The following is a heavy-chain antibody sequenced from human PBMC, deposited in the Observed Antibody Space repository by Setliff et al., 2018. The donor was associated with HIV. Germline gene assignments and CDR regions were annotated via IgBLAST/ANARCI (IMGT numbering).Heavy chain of an antibody. CDR1: GYSISSGYY. D-gene: IGHD4-17*01. J-gene: IGHJ6*03. CDR2: IYHSGST. V-gene: IGHV4-38-2*01. CDR3: AKGGGPYGDPTGEYYYMDV. Sequence: SETLSLTCAVSGYSISSGYYWGWIRQPPGKGLEWIGTIYHSGSTYYNPSPKSRVTISVDTSKNQFSLKLNSVTAADTAVYYCAKGGGPYGDPTGEYYYMDVWGKGTTVTVSS.